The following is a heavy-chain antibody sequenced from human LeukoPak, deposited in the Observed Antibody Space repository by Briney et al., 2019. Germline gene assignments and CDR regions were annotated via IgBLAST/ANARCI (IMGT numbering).Heavy chain of an antibody. CDR3: ARRSRYDILTGYYSGSHNDY. CDR2: ISAYNGNT. Sequence: GASAKVSCKASGYTFTSYGISWVRQAPGQGLEWMGWISAYNGNTNCAQKLQGRVTMTTDTSTSTAYMELRSLRSDDTAVYYCARRSRYDILTGYYSGSHNDYWGQGTLVTVSS. V-gene: IGHV1-18*01. J-gene: IGHJ4*02. CDR1: GYTFTSYG. D-gene: IGHD3-9*01.